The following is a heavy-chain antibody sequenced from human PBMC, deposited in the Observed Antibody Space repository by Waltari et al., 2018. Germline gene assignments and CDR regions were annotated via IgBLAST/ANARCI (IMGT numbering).Heavy chain of an antibody. Sequence: EVQLVESGGGLVQPGGSLRLSCAASGFTFSSYAMSWVRQAPGKGLEWGSGISCSGGSTDYADSVKGLFTISRDNSKNTLYLQMNSLRAEDTAVYYCAKMGLSGSYNYWGQGTLVTVSS. D-gene: IGHD1-26*01. CDR1: GFTFSSYA. V-gene: IGHV3-23*04. J-gene: IGHJ4*02. CDR3: AKMGLSGSYNY. CDR2: ISCSGGST.